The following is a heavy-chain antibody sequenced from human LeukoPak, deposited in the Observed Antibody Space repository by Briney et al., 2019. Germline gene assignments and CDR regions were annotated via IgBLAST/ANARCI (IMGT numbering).Heavy chain of an antibody. J-gene: IGHJ5*02. V-gene: IGHV3-23*01. Sequence: GGSLRLSCAASGFTFSSYAMSWVRQAPGKGLEWVSAISGSGGSTYYADSVKGRFTISRDNSKNTLFLQMNSLRAEDTAVYYCAKEPRENSGYYASGWFDPWGQGTLVTVSS. D-gene: IGHD5-12*01. CDR3: AKEPRENSGYYASGWFDP. CDR1: GFTFSSYA. CDR2: ISGSGGST.